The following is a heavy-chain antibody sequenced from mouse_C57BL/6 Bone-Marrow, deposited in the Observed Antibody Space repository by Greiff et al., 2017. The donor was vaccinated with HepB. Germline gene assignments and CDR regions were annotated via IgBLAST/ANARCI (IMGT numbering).Heavy chain of an antibody. Sequence: EVKLVDSGGGLVKPGGSLKLSCAASGFTFSSYAMSWVRQTPEKRLEWVATISDGGSYTYYPDNVKGRFTISRDNAKNNLYLQMSHLKSEDTAMYYCAREPAPTIVTTGFAYWGQGTLVTVSA. D-gene: IGHD2-5*01. V-gene: IGHV5-4*01. CDR1: GFTFSSYA. J-gene: IGHJ3*01. CDR3: AREPAPTIVTTGFAY. CDR2: ISDGGSYT.